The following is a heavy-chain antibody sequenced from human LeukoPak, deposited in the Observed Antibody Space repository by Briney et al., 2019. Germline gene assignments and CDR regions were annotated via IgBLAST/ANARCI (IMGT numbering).Heavy chain of an antibody. Sequence: GGSLRLSCAASGFTFSDYYMSWIRQAPGKGLEWVSYISSSSSYTNYADSVKGRFTISRDNSKNTLYLQMNSLRAEDTAVYYCARDYGDNVGYYYYGMDVWGQGTTVTVSS. D-gene: IGHD4-17*01. CDR3: ARDYGDNVGYYYYGMDV. CDR1: GFTFSDYY. J-gene: IGHJ6*02. V-gene: IGHV3-11*06. CDR2: ISSSSSYT.